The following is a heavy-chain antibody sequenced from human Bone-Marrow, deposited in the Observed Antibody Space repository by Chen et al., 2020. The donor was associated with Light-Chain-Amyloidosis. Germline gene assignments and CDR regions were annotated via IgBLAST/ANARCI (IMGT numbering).Heavy chain of an antibody. CDR2: IIPLFGTA. Sequence: QVQVVQAGGAVKKPGSSVRLSCKTSGNSFRNYAINWVRQAPGQGLEWMGGIIPLFGTANYAQKFQDRVTITADESTTTSYLDLRGLTSGDTALYYCAREHERPLYVALAYWGPGTMVTVSS. CDR3: AREHERPLYVALAY. J-gene: IGHJ4*02. D-gene: IGHD3-10*02. CDR1: GNSFRNYA. V-gene: IGHV1-69*01.